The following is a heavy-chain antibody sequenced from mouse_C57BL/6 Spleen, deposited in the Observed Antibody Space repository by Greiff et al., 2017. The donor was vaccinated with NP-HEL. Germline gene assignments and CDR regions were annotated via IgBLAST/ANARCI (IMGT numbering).Heavy chain of an antibody. J-gene: IGHJ2*01. CDR3: ARNDYDRGDFDY. Sequence: EVKLMESGGDLVKPGGSLKLSCAASGFTFSSYGMSWVRQTPDKRLEWVATISSGGSYTYYPDSVKGRFTISRDNAKNTLYLQMSSLKSEDTAMYDCARNDYDRGDFDYWGKGTTLTVSS. D-gene: IGHD2-4*01. CDR1: GFTFSSYG. V-gene: IGHV5-6*01. CDR2: ISSGGSYT.